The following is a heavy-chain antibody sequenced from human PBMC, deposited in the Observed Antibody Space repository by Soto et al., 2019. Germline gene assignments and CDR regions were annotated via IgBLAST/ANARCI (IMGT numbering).Heavy chain of an antibody. CDR3: KSRDY. J-gene: IGHJ4*02. CDR1: GCSVSDNY. CDR2: IFSGGST. V-gene: IGHV3-53*04. Sequence: EVQLVESGGGLVQPGGSLRLACAASGCSVSDNYMNWVRQAPGKGLEWVSVIFSGGSTYYADSVKGRFTISRHNSENTLYLQMSSLRVEDTAVYYCKSRDYWGRGTLVTVSS.